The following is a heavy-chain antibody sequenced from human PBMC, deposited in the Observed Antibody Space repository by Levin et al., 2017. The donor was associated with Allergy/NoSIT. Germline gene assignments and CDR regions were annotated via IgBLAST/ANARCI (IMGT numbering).Heavy chain of an antibody. Sequence: GGSLRLSCAVAGFTFSGYYMDWVRQAPGKGLEWVGRSRNKANSYTTDYAASVKGRFTISRDDSKNSLYLQMNSLKTEDTAVYYCASGYCGSTSCRYAFDIWGQGTMVTVSS. CDR2: SRNKANSYTT. J-gene: IGHJ3*02. V-gene: IGHV3-72*01. CDR1: GFTFSGYY. CDR3: ASGYCGSTSCRYAFDI. D-gene: IGHD2-2*01.